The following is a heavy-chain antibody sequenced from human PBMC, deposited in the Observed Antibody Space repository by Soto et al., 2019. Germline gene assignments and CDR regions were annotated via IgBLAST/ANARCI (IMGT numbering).Heavy chain of an antibody. V-gene: IGHV3-30*18. CDR1: GFTFSSYG. D-gene: IGHD2-21*02. CDR3: AKDKVPVVVTAPFDY. J-gene: IGHJ4*02. Sequence: QVQLVESGGGVVQPGRSLRLSCAASGFTFSSYGMHWVRHAPGKGLEWVAVISYDGSNKYYADSVEGRVTISRDNSKNTMYLQMNNLRAEDTAVYYCAKDKVPVVVTAPFDYWGQGTLVTVSS. CDR2: ISYDGSNK.